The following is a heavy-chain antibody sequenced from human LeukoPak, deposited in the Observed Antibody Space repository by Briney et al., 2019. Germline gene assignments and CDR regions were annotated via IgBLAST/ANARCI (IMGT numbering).Heavy chain of an antibody. J-gene: IGHJ4*02. CDR3: AKERRDGYNFDY. CDR1: GFAFDEYA. V-gene: IGHV3-43*02. CDR2: ISGDGGRT. D-gene: IGHD5-24*01. Sequence: GGSLRLSCAASGFAFDEYAMHWVRHAPGKGLEWVSLISGDGGRTDYAESLKGRFTISRDNSKNSLYLQMTSLRTEDTALYYCAKERRDGYNFDYWGKGALVTVSS.